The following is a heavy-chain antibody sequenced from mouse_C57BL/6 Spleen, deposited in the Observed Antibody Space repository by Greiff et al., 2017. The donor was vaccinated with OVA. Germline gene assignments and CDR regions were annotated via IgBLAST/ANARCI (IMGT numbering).Heavy chain of an antibody. CDR2: ISDGGSYT. Sequence: DVKLVESGGGLVKPGGSLKLSCAASGFTFSSYAMSWVRQTPEKRLEWVATISDGGSYTYYPDNVKGRFTISRDNAKNNLYLQMSHLKSEDTAMYYCARENWDYFDYWGQGTTLTVSS. CDR3: ARENWDYFDY. J-gene: IGHJ2*01. V-gene: IGHV5-4*01. D-gene: IGHD4-1*01. CDR1: GFTFSSYA.